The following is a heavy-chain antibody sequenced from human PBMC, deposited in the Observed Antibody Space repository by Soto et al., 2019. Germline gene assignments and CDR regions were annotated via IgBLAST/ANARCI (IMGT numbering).Heavy chain of an antibody. CDR2: IIPIFGTA. CDR1: GGTFSSYA. CDR3: ARGGIVVVVAANPISLPDV. Sequence: ASVKVSCKASGGTFSSYAISWVRQAPGQGLEWMGGIIPIFGTANYAQKFQGRVTITADESTSTAYMELSSLRSEDTAVYYCARGGIVVVVAANPISLPDVWGQGXTVTVSS. D-gene: IGHD2-15*01. V-gene: IGHV1-69*13. J-gene: IGHJ6*02.